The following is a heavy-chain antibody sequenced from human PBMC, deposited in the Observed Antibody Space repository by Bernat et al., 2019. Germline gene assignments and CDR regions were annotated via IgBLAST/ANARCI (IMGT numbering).Heavy chain of an antibody. J-gene: IGHJ3*02. CDR3: TGSVVVTAERYSGAFDI. D-gene: IGHD2-21*02. CDR1: GFTFSGSA. CDR2: IRSKANSYAT. Sequence: EVQLVESGGGLVQPGGSLKLSCAASGFTFSGSAMHWVRQASGKGLEWVGRIRSKANSYATAYAASVKGRFTISRDDSKNTAYLQMSSLKTEDTAVYYCTGSVVVTAERYSGAFDIWGQGTMVTVSS. V-gene: IGHV3-73*02.